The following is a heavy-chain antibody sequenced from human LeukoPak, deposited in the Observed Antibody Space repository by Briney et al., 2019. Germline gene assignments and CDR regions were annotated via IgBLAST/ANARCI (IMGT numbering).Heavy chain of an antibody. CDR1: GGSISSYY. V-gene: IGHV4-59*01. D-gene: IGHD2-15*01. CDR3: ARDGRGYCSGGSCYHYYGMDV. CDR2: IYYSGST. Sequence: SETLSLTCTVSGGSISSYYWSWIRQPPGKGLEWIGYIYYSGSTNYNPPLKSRVTISVDTSKNQFSLKLSSVTAADTAVYYCARDGRGYCSGGSCYHYYGMDVWGKGTTVTVSS. J-gene: IGHJ6*04.